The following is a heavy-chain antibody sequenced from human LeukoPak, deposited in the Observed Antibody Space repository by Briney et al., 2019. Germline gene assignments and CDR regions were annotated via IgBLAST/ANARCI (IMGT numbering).Heavy chain of an antibody. J-gene: IGHJ4*02. CDR1: TFSISIYS. D-gene: IGHD3-22*01. CDR2: ISSSSSYI. V-gene: IGHV3-21*01. Sequence: PGGSLRLSCAASTFSISIYSMNWVRQAPGKGLEWVSSISSSSSYIYYADSVKGRFTISRDNAKNSLYLQMNSLRAEDTAVYYCARGRSGYYLDYWGQGTLVTVSS. CDR3: ARGRSGYYLDY.